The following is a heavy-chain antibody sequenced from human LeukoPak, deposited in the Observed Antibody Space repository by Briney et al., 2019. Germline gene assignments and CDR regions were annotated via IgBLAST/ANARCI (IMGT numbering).Heavy chain of an antibody. J-gene: IGHJ4*02. CDR2: ISGSGGST. Sequence: GGSLRLSCAASGFTFTTYAKSWVRQAPGKGLEWVSAISGSGGSTYYADSVKGRFTISRDNSKNTLYLQMNSLRAQDTAVYYCARRCYDSSGFDYWGQGTLVTVSS. CDR3: ARRCYDSSGFDY. V-gene: IGHV3-23*01. D-gene: IGHD3-22*01. CDR1: GFTFTTYA.